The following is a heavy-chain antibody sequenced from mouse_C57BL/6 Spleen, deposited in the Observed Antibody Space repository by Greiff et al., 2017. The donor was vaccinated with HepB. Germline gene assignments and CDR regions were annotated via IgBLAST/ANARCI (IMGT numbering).Heavy chain of an antibody. Sequence: EVQLQESGAELVRPGASVKLSCTASGFNIKDDYMHWVKQRPEQGLEWIGWIDPENGDTEYASKFQGKATITADTSSNTAYLQLSSLTSEDTAVYYCTPYYSAMDYWGQGTSVTVSS. CDR1: GFNIKDDY. CDR3: TPYYSAMDY. CDR2: IDPENGDT. V-gene: IGHV14-4*01. J-gene: IGHJ4*01. D-gene: IGHD2-12*01.